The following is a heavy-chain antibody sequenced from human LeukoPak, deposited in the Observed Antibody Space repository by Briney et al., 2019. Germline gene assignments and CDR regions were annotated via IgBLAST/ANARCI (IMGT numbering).Heavy chain of an antibody. CDR1: GGSISSSSYY. CDR2: IYYSGST. CDR3: ARAYCGGGSCYHSRGWFDP. J-gene: IGHJ5*02. D-gene: IGHD2-15*01. V-gene: IGHV4-39*07. Sequence: SSETLSLTCTVSGGSISSSSYYWGWIRQPPGKGLEWIGSIYYSGSTYYNPSLKSRVTISVDTSKNQFSLKVSSVTAADTAVYYCARAYCGGGSCYHSRGWFDPWGQGTLVTVSS.